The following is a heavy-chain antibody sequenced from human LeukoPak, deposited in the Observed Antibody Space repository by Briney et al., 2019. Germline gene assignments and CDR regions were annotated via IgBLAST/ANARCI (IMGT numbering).Heavy chain of an antibody. D-gene: IGHD3-10*01. V-gene: IGHV3-53*01. CDR3: ASYFGRS. CDR2: IYSDGST. CDR1: GLXVSSNF. J-gene: IGHJ5*02. Sequence: GGSLRLSCAASGLXVSSNFIMWVRQAPGKGLEWVSFIYSDGSTYYADSVKGRFTISRDNSQNTLYLQMNNLRAEDTALYYCASYFGRSWGQGTLVTVSS.